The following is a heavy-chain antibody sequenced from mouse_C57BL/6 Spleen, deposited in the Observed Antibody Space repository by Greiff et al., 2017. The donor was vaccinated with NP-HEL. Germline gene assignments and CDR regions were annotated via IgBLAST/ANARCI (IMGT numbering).Heavy chain of an antibody. D-gene: IGHD2-1*01. CDR2: IYPGDGDT. CDR1: GYAFSSYW. Sequence: VQLQESGAELVKPGASVKISCKASGYAFSSYWMNWVKQRPGKGLEWIGQIYPGDGDTNYNGKFKGKATLTADKSSSTAYMQLSSLTSEDSAVYFCARGNYEAWFAYWGQGTLVTVSA. J-gene: IGHJ3*01. CDR3: ARGNYEAWFAY. V-gene: IGHV1-80*01.